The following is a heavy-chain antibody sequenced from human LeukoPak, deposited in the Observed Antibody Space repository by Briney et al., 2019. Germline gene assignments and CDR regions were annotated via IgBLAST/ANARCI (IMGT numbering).Heavy chain of an antibody. J-gene: IGHJ4*02. D-gene: IGHD1-1*01. CDR3: ARQIPSTGTTSGFDY. V-gene: IGHV5-51*01. CDR1: GYSFTSYW. CDR2: IYPGDSDT. Sequence: GESLKISCKGSGYSFTSYWIGWVRQMPGKGLEWMGIIYPGDSDTRYSPSFQGQVTISADKSISTAYLQWSSLKASDTAMYYCARQIPSTGTTSGFDYWGQGTLVTVSS.